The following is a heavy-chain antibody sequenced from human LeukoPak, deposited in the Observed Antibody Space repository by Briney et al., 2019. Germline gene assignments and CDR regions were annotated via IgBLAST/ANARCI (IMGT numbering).Heavy chain of an antibody. J-gene: IGHJ4*02. D-gene: IGHD1-26*01. Sequence: PSETLSLTCTVSGGSISSYCWSWIRQPAGKGLEWIGRIHTSGSTNYNPSLKSRVTMSVDTSKNQFSLKLSSVTAADTAVYYCARAAGRDTTSGLDFDYWGQGILVAVSS. CDR2: IHTSGST. CDR3: ARAAGRDTTSGLDFDY. V-gene: IGHV4-4*07. CDR1: GGSISSYC.